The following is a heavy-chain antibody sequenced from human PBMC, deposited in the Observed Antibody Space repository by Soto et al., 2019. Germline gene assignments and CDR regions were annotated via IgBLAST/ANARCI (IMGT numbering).Heavy chain of an antibody. Sequence: ASVKVSCKASGYTFTSYAMHWVRQAPGQRLEWMGWINAGNGNTKYSQKFQGRVTITRDTSASTAYMELSSLRSEDTAVYYCAIELVMATISGNFDYWGQGTLVTVSS. J-gene: IGHJ4*02. CDR2: INAGNGNT. V-gene: IGHV1-3*01. D-gene: IGHD2-21*01. CDR3: AIELVMATISGNFDY. CDR1: GYTFTSYA.